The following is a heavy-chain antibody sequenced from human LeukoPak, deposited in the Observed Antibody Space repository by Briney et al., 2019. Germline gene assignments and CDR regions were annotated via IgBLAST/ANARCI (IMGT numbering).Heavy chain of an antibody. CDR2: IYTTGST. Sequence: PSETLSLTCTVSGGSISSYYWSWIRQPPGKGLEWIGYIYTTGSTNYNPSLSGRVTISVDTSKNQFSLKLTSVTAADTAVYYCARASYYDPPRAYYYYMDVWGKGTTVTVSS. V-gene: IGHV4-4*09. D-gene: IGHD3-3*01. CDR1: GGSISSYY. CDR3: ARASYYDPPRAYYYYMDV. J-gene: IGHJ6*03.